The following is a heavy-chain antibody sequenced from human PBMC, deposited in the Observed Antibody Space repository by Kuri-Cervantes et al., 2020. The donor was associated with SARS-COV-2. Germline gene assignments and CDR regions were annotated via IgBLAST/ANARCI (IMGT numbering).Heavy chain of an antibody. Sequence: ESLKISCAASGFTFSNSDMNWVRQPPGKGLEWIGEINHSGSTKYNPSLKSRVTISVDTSKNQFSLKLNSVTAADTAVYFCARDHRSLTTILVVITGGLSWFDPWGQGTLVTGAS. J-gene: IGHJ5*02. CDR2: INHSGST. D-gene: IGHD3-22*01. CDR3: ARDHRSLTTILVVITGGLSWFDP. V-gene: IGHV4-34*01. CDR1: GFTFSNSD.